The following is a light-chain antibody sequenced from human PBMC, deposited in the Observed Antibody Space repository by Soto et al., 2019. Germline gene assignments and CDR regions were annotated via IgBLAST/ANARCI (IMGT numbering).Light chain of an antibody. Sequence: QSALTQPASVSGSPGQSITISCTGTSSDIGGYNYVYWYQQQSGKAPKRMIYDVTNRPSGISDRFSGSKSGNTASLTISGLQAEDEADYYCSSYKNTSTLVAFGGGTKLTVL. V-gene: IGLV2-14*01. CDR1: SSDIGGYNY. CDR3: SSYKNTSTLVA. CDR2: DVT. J-gene: IGLJ2*01.